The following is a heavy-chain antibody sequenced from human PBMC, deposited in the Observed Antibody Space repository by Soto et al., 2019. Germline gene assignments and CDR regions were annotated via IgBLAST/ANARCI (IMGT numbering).Heavy chain of an antibody. Sequence: SETLSLTCAVYGGSFSGYYWSWIRQPPGKGLEWIGEINHSGSTNYNPSLKSRVTISVDTSKNQFSLKLSSVTAADTAVYYCARALTFGGVIVDLGYWGQGTLVTVSS. D-gene: IGHD3-16*02. V-gene: IGHV4-34*01. CDR1: GGSFSGYY. CDR3: ARALTFGGVIVDLGY. CDR2: INHSGST. J-gene: IGHJ4*02.